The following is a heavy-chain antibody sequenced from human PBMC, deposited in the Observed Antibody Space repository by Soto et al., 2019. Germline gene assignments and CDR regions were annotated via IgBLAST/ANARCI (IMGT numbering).Heavy chain of an antibody. CDR2: IFSDATT. CDR1: GFSVSDSY. J-gene: IGHJ3*01. D-gene: IGHD2-21*02. Sequence: PGGSLRLSCAASGFSVSDSYMSWVLQVPGKGLEWVSTIFSDATTDFADSVKGRFTISRDNSKNTLSLQMNRLRADDTAIYYCARGSVEVTAIGTFNVWGQGTLVT. V-gene: IGHV3-53*01. CDR3: ARGSVEVTAIGTFNV.